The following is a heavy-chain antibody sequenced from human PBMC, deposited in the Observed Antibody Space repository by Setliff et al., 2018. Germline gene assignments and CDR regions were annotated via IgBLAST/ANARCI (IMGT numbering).Heavy chain of an antibody. V-gene: IGHV3-48*03. CDR1: GFTFSSHG. J-gene: IGHJ3*02. Sequence: PGGSLRLSCAGSGFTFSSHGMNWFRQAPGKGLEWVSYINSWGTAVYYADSVKGRFTISRDNAKNSLFLQMNSLRVEDMAVYYCARPLHIMGTSTAYAFDIWGQGTMVTVSS. CDR3: ARPLHIMGTSTAYAFDI. CDR2: INSWGTAV. D-gene: IGHD1-26*01.